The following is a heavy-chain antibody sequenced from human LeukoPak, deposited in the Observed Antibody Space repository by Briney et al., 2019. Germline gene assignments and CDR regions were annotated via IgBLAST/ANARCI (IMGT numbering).Heavy chain of an antibody. V-gene: IGHV4-59*01. CDR3: AAGYYYYGMDV. CDR2: IYYSGST. CDR1: GGSISSYY. Sequence: SETLSLTCTVSGGSISSYYWSWIRQPPGKGLEWIGYIYYSGSTNYNPSLKSRVTISVDTSKNQFSLKLSSVTAADTAVYYCAAGYYYYGMDVWGQGTTVTVPS. J-gene: IGHJ6*02.